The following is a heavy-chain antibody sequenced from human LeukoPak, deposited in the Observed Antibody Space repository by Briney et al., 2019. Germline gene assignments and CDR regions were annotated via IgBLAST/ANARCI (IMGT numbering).Heavy chain of an antibody. CDR2: INHSRGT. J-gene: IGHJ4*02. CDR1: GGSFSDYY. V-gene: IGHV4-34*01. CDR3: ARQKHGELDYYFDY. Sequence: PSETLSLTCAVYGGSFSDYYWSWIRQSPGKGLEWIGEINHSRGTNYNPSLKSRVTISVDTSKNQFSLKLSSVTAADTAVYYCARQKHGELDYYFDYWGQGTLVTVSS. D-gene: IGHD3-9*01.